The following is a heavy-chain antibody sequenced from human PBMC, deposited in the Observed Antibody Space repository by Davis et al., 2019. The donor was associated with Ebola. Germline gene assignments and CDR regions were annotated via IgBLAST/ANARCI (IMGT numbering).Heavy chain of an antibody. CDR3: ARDRGQLPYYYYYMDV. J-gene: IGHJ6*03. Sequence: ASVKVSCKASGYTFTSYYMHWVRQAPGQGLEWMGIINPSGGSTSYAQKFQGRVTMTRDTSTSTVYMELSSLRSEDTAVYYCARDRGQLPYYYYYMDVWGKGTTVTVSS. V-gene: IGHV1-46*01. D-gene: IGHD6-6*01. CDR2: INPSGGST. CDR1: GYTFTSYY.